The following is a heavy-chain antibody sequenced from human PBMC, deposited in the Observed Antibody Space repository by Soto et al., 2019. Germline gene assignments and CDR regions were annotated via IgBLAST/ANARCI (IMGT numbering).Heavy chain of an antibody. CDR2: INHSGST. V-gene: IGHV4-34*01. CDR1: GGSFSGYY. CDR3: ARDTRYCSSASCYSVFDY. Sequence: SETLSLTCAVYGGSFSGYYWSWIRQPPGKGLEWIGEINHSGSTNYNPSLKSRVTISVDTSKNQFSLKLSSVTAADTAVYYCARDTRYCSSASCYSVFDYWGQGTLVTVSS. J-gene: IGHJ4*02. D-gene: IGHD2-2*01.